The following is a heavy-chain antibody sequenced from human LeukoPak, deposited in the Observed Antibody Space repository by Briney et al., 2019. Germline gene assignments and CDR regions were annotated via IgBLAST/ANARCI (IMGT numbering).Heavy chain of an antibody. D-gene: IGHD2-15*01. V-gene: IGHV3-21*01. CDR2: IISSSSYI. CDR1: GFTFSSYA. CDR3: ARDPQYCSGGSCYSFDY. Sequence: GGSLRLSCAASGFTFSSYAMSWVRQAPGKGLEWVSSIISSSSYIYYADSVKGRSTISRDNAKNSLYLQMNSLRAEDTAVYYCARDPQYCSGGSCYSFDYWGQGTLVTVSS. J-gene: IGHJ4*02.